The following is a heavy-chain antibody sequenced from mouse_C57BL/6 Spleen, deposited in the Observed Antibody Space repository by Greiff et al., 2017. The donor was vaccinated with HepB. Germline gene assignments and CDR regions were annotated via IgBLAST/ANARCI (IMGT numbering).Heavy chain of an antibody. D-gene: IGHD2-3*01. V-gene: IGHV1-55*01. CDR2: IYPGSGST. J-gene: IGHJ3*01. Sequence: QVQLQQPGAELVKPGASVKMSCKASGYTFTSYWITWVKQRPGQGLEWIGDIYPGSGSTNYNEKFKSKATLTVDTSSSPAYMQLSSLTSEDSAVYYCARNLYDGYPWFAYWGQGTLVTVSA. CDR1: GYTFTSYW. CDR3: ARNLYDGYPWFAY.